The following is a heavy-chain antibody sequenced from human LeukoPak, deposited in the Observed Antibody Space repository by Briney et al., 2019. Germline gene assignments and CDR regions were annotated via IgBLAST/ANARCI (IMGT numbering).Heavy chain of an antibody. D-gene: IGHD5-12*01. V-gene: IGHV1-18*01. J-gene: IGHJ4*02. CDR1: GYTFTSYG. CDR3: ARDWSGYDYSDY. CDR2: ISAYNGNT. Sequence: GASVKIFCKASGYTFTSYGISWVRQAPGQGLEWMGWISAYNGNTNYAQKLQGRVTMTTDTSTSTAYMELRSLRSDDTAVYYCARDWSGYDYSDYWGQGTLVTVSS.